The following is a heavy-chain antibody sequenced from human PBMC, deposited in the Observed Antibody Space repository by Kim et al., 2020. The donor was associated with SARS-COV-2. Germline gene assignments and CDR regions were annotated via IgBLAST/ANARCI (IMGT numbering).Heavy chain of an antibody. V-gene: IGHV4-59*13. CDR2: IYYSGST. CDR3: ARRVPAANEFNWFDP. Sequence: SETLSLTCTVSGGSISSYYWSWIRQPPGKGLEWIGYIYYSGSTNYNPSLKSRVTISVDTSKNQFSLKLSSVTAADTAVYYCARRVPAANEFNWFDPWGQGTLVTVSS. D-gene: IGHD2-2*01. J-gene: IGHJ5*02. CDR1: GGSISSYY.